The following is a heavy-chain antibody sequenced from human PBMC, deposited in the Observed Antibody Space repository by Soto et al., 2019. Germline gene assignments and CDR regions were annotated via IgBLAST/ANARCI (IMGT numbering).Heavy chain of an antibody. CDR3: ARYCSGGSCYYSYGMDV. V-gene: IGHV5-10-1*01. D-gene: IGHD2-15*01. Sequence: RESLKISCQGSGYSFTSYWISWVRQMPGKGLEWMGRIDPSDSYTNYNPSFQGHVTISADKSISTAYLQWSSLKASDTAMYYCARYCSGGSCYYSYGMDVWGQGTTVTVSS. CDR1: GYSFTSYW. J-gene: IGHJ6*02. CDR2: IDPSDSYT.